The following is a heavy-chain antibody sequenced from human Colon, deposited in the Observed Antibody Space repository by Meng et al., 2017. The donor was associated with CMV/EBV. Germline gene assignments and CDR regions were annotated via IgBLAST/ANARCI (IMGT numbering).Heavy chain of an antibody. V-gene: IGHV1-46*01. D-gene: IGHD2-15*01. CDR2: INPSGTSP. CDR3: ARDPGLGWSDY. CDR1: GYPLTTYY. J-gene: IGHJ4*02. Sequence: SSQSSGYPLTTYYMHWVRQAPGQGLEWMGMINPSGTSPTYAQKFQGRVTMTKDMSTSTVYMELSSLTSDDTAVYYCARDPGLGWSDYWGQGTLVTVSS.